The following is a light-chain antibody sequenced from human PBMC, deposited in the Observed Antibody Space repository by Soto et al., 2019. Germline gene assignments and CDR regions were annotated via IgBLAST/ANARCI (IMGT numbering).Light chain of an antibody. Sequence: EIVLTQSPGTLSLSPGEGATLSCRASQSISSSYLAWYQQKPGQAPRLLIYGASRRATGIPDRFSGSGSGTDFTLTISGMEPEAFAVYYCQQFGRSLWTFGQGTKLEIK. CDR1: QSISSSY. CDR2: GAS. CDR3: QQFGRSLWT. J-gene: IGKJ1*01. V-gene: IGKV3-20*01.